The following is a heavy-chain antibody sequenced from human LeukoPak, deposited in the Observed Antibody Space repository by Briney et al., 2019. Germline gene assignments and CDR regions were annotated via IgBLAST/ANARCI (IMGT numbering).Heavy chain of an antibody. J-gene: IGHJ4*02. CDR3: AKSMDILTGYLWSLDY. V-gene: IGHV1-46*01. D-gene: IGHD3-9*01. CDR2: INPSGGST. CDR1: GYTFTSYY. Sequence: SVQVSCKASGYTFTSYYMHWVRQAPGQGLEWMGIINPSGGSTSYAQKFQGRVTMTRDMSTSTVYMELSSLRSEDTAVYYCAKSMDILTGYLWSLDYWGQGTLVTVSS.